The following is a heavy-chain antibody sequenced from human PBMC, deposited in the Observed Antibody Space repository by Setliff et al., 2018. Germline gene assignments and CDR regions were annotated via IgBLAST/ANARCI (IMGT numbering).Heavy chain of an antibody. CDR2: ISYRGGGT. Sequence: TGGSLRLSCAASGFAFSNFAMSWVRQAPGKGLEWVSSISYRGGGTSYADSVTGRFTISRDDSKSTLYLQMSSLRAEDTAIYCVIFWGSYRYWDHELDHWGQGTLVTVSS. CDR3: VIFWGSYRYWDHELDH. V-gene: IGHV3-23*01. J-gene: IGHJ4*02. D-gene: IGHD3-16*02. CDR1: GFAFSNFA.